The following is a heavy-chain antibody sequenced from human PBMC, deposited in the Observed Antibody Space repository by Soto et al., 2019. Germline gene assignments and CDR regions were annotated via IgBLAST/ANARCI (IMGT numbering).Heavy chain of an antibody. CDR2: ISSSSSYT. D-gene: IGHD4-4*01. CDR1: GFTFSDYY. V-gene: IGHV3-11*06. Sequence: GGSLRLSCAASGFTFSDYYMSWIRQAPGKGLEWVSYISSSSSYTNYADSVKGRFTISRDNAKNSLYLQMNSLRAEDTAVYYCARDPATVRNFDYWGQGTLVTVSS. J-gene: IGHJ4*02. CDR3: ARDPATVRNFDY.